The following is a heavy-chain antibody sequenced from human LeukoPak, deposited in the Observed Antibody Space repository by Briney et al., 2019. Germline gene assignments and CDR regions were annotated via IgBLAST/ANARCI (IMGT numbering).Heavy chain of an antibody. J-gene: IGHJ4*02. CDR3: ASLPYGDSPDY. D-gene: IGHD4-17*01. Sequence: PGRSLRLSCAASGFTFSSYAMHWVRQAPGKGLEWVAVISYDGSNKYYADSVKGRFTISRDNSKNTLYLQMNSLRAEDTAVYYCASLPYGDSPDYWGQGTLVTVSS. CDR2: ISYDGSNK. V-gene: IGHV3-30-3*01. CDR1: GFTFSSYA.